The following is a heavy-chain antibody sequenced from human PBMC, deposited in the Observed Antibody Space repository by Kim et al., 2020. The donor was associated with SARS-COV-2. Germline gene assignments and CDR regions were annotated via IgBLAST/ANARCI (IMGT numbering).Heavy chain of an antibody. D-gene: IGHD2-2*02. CDR3: ARGDIVVVPAAITQPYFQH. Sequence: GGSLRLSCAASGFTVSSNYMSWVRQAPGKGLEWVSVIYSGGSTYYADSVKGRFTISRDNSKNTLYLQMNSLRAEDTAVYYCARGDIVVVPAAITQPYFQHWGQGTLVTVSS. J-gene: IGHJ1*01. CDR1: GFTVSSNY. V-gene: IGHV3-53*01. CDR2: IYSGGST.